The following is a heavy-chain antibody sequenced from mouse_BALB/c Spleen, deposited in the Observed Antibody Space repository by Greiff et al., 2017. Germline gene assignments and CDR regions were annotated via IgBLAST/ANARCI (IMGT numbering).Heavy chain of an antibody. CDR2: IDPSDSYT. CDR1: GYTFTSYW. CDR3: ARKAGYYGYFDV. Sequence: QVQLQQPGAELVKPGAPVKLSCKASGYTFTSYWMHWVKQRPGQGLEWIGEIDPSDSYTNYNQKFKGKATLTVDKSSSTAYMQLSSLTSEDSAVYYCARKAGYYGYFDVWGAGTTVTVSS. V-gene: IGHV1-69*02. J-gene: IGHJ1*01. D-gene: IGHD2-2*01.